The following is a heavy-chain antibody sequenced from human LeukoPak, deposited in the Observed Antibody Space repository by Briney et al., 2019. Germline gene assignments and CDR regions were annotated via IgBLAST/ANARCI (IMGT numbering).Heavy chain of an antibody. D-gene: IGHD5-18*01. Sequence: PGGSLRLSCAASGFTFSSYEMNWVRQAPGKGLEWVSYISSSGSTIYYADSVKGRFTISRDNAKNSLYLQMNSLRAEDTAVYYCVTIHVDTAMDYFDYWGQGTLVTVSS. J-gene: IGHJ4*02. CDR1: GFTFSSYE. V-gene: IGHV3-48*03. CDR2: ISSSGSTI. CDR3: VTIHVDTAMDYFDY.